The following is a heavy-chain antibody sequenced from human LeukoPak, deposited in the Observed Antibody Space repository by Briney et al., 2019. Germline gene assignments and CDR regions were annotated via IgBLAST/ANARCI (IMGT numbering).Heavy chain of an antibody. J-gene: IGHJ4*02. V-gene: IGHV3-7*01. CDR2: IREDGSVK. CDR3: AKGRVVPVDY. D-gene: IGHD2-2*01. CDR1: GFSFSDYW. Sequence: GGSLRLSCAASGFSFSDYWMNWVRQAPGKGLEWVANIREDGSVKNYVDSVRGRFTISRDNAKDSLSLEMNSLRDEDTAVYYCAKGRVVPVDYWGQGTLVTVSS.